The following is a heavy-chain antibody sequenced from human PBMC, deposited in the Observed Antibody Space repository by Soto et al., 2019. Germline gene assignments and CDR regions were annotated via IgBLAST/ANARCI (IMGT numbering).Heavy chain of an antibody. J-gene: IGHJ4*02. CDR1: GFTFSSYW. CDR3: ARDSEWDGYSSSWYKGIPPPTPGADY. V-gene: IGHV3-7*01. CDR2: IKQDGSEK. Sequence: PGGSLRLSCAASGFTFSSYWMSWVRQAPGKGLEWVANIKQDGSEKYYADSVKGRFTISRDNSKNTLYLQMNSLRAEDTAVYYCARDSEWDGYSSSWYKGIPPPTPGADYWGQGTLVTVSS. D-gene: IGHD6-13*01.